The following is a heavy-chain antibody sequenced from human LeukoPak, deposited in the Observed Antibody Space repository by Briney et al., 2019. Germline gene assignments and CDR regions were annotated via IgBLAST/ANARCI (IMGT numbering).Heavy chain of an antibody. V-gene: IGHV3-7*01. Sequence: GGSLRLSCAASGFTLTNYAMNWVRQAPGKGLEWVANIKQDGSEKYYVDSVRGRFTISRDNATNSLYLQMNSLRAEDTAVYYCARDLNYFDYWGQGTLVTVSS. CDR3: ARDLNYFDY. J-gene: IGHJ4*02. CDR1: GFTLTNYA. CDR2: IKQDGSEK.